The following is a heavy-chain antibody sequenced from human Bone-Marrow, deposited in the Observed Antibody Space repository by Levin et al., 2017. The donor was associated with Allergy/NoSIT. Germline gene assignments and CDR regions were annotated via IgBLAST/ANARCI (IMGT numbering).Heavy chain of an antibody. CDR2: ISYDGSNK. V-gene: IGHV3-30-3*01. J-gene: IGHJ5*02. D-gene: IGHD3-10*01. CDR1: EFIFSSYD. Sequence: GESLKISCAASEFIFSSYDMHWVRQAPGKGLEWVAVISYDGSNKYFADSVKGRFTISRDNSNNILYLQMNGLRVEDTAVYYCARGIYGLGRYPPIGGWFVPWGQGNLVTVSS. CDR3: ARGIYGLGRYPPIGGWFVP.